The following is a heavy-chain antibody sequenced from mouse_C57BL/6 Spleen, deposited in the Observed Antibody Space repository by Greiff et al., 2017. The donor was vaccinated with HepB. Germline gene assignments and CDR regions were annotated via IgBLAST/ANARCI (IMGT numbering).Heavy chain of an antibody. CDR2: IYPRSGNT. Sequence: VQLQESGAELARPGASVKLSCKASGYTFTSYGISWVKQRTGQGLEWIGEIYPRSGNTYYNEKFKGKATLTADKSSSTAYMELRSLTSEDSAVYFCARSSLYAMDYWGQGTSVTVSS. J-gene: IGHJ4*01. V-gene: IGHV1-81*01. CDR1: GYTFTSYG. CDR3: ARSSLYAMDY.